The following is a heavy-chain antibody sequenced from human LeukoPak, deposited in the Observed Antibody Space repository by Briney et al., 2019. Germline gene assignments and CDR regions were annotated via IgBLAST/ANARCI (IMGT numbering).Heavy chain of an antibody. CDR1: GCTFTGYY. V-gene: IGHV1-2*06. CDR3: ARGYGDEYYFDY. D-gene: IGHD4-17*01. CDR2: INPNSGGT. J-gene: IGHJ4*02. Sequence: EASVKVSCKASGCTFTGYYMHWVRQAPGQGLEWMGRINPNSGGTNYAQKFQGRVTMTRDTSISKAYMELSRLRSDDTAVYYCARGYGDEYYFDYWGQGTLVTVSS.